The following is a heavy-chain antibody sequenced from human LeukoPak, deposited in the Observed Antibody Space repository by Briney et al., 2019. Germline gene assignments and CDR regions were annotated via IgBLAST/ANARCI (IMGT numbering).Heavy chain of an antibody. CDR2: INPNSGGT. V-gene: IGHV1-2*02. Sequence: GASVKVSCKASGYTFTAYYMHWVRQAPGQGLEWMGWINPNSGGTNYAQKFQGRVTMTRDTSISTAYMELSRLRSDDTAVYYCAREDCSGGSCYSAFDYWGQGTLVTVSS. J-gene: IGHJ4*02. CDR1: GYTFTAYY. CDR3: AREDCSGGSCYSAFDY. D-gene: IGHD2-15*01.